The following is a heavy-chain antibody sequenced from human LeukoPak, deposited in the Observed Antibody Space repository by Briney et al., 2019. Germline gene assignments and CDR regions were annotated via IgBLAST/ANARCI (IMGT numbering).Heavy chain of an antibody. Sequence: SETLSLTCTVSAGSITNYWSWIRQPPGKGLEWIGYIYHSGSTYYNPSLKSRVTISVDRSKNQFSLKLSSVTAADTAVYYCARGQEWSDAFDIWGQGTMVTVSS. CDR2: IYHSGST. CDR3: ARGQEWSDAFDI. D-gene: IGHD3-3*01. V-gene: IGHV4-30-2*01. J-gene: IGHJ3*02. CDR1: AGSITNY.